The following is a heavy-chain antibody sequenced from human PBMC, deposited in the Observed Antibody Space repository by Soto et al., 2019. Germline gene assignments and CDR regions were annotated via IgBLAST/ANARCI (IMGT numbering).Heavy chain of an antibody. D-gene: IGHD6-19*01. CDR2: INPSGGST. V-gene: IGHV1-46*01. J-gene: IGHJ6*02. Sequence: ASVNVSCKASGYTFTSYYMHWVRQAPGQGLEWMGIINPSGGSTSYAQKFQGRVTMTRDTSTSTVYMELSSLRSEDTAVYYCATPGGKAVAGDYYYYGMDVWGQGTTVTVSS. CDR1: GYTFTSYY. CDR3: ATPGGKAVAGDYYYYGMDV.